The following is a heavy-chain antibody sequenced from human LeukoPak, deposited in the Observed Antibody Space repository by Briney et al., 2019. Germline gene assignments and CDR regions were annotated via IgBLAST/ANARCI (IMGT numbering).Heavy chain of an antibody. D-gene: IGHD6-13*01. V-gene: IGHV3-30*02. Sequence: GGSLRLSCAASGFTFSSYGMHWVRQAPGKGLEWVAFIRYDGSNKYYADSVKGRFTISRDNSKNTLYLQMNSLRAEDTAVYYCAKDWSAASSWYYLPFDYWGQRTLVTVSS. CDR2: IRYDGSNK. CDR1: GFTFSSYG. J-gene: IGHJ4*02. CDR3: AKDWSAASSWYYLPFDY.